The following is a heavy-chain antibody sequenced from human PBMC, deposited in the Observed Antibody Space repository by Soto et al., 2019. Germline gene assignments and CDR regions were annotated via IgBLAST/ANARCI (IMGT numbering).Heavy chain of an antibody. V-gene: IGHV3-23*01. D-gene: IGHD3-3*01. Sequence: PGVSQRLSKAASGFNFFNHAMSWVRQAPGKGLDWVSGISGSSGITDYADSLKGRFTISRDNSKNTMYLQMESLRAEDAAIYYCAKDSAYDLSQNPYYYYGMEVWGQGTTVTVS. CDR3: AKDSAYDLSQNPYYYYGMEV. J-gene: IGHJ6*02. CDR1: GFNFFNHA. CDR2: ISGSSGIT.